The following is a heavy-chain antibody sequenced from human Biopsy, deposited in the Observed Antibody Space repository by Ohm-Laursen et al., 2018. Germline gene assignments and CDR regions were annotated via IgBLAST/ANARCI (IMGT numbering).Heavy chain of an antibody. CDR1: GESSSGYF. Sequence: ETLSLTCAVNGESSSGYFWNWIRQLPGKGLEWVSVIYTGGSTFYADSVKGRFTISRDKSKNTLYLQMNNLTAEDTAVYYCAREGRDYWGQGTLVTVSS. CDR3: AREGRDY. J-gene: IGHJ4*02. CDR2: IYTGGST. V-gene: IGHV3-53*01.